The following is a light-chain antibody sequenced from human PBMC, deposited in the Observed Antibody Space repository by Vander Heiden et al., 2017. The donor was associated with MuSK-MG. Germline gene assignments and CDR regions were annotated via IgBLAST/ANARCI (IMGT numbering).Light chain of an antibody. CDR2: DAS. CDR1: QSISSW. J-gene: IGKJ1*01. Sequence: QMTQSPSTLSASVGDRVTITCRASQSISSWLAWYQQKPGKAPKLLIYDASSLESGVPSRFSGSGSGTEFTPTISSLQPDDFATYYCQQYNSYSGTFGQGTKVEIK. V-gene: IGKV1-5*01. CDR3: QQYNSYSGT.